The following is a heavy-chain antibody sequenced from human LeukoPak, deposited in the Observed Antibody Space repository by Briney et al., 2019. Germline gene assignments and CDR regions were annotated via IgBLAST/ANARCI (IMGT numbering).Heavy chain of an antibody. D-gene: IGHD1-26*01. V-gene: IGHV3-48*04. J-gene: IGHJ4*02. CDR2: ITSSSSST. Sequence: GGSLRLSCAASGFTFSSLSMNWVRQAPGKGLEWISYITSSSSSTYYADSVKGRFTISRDNAKNSLYLQMNSLRAEDTAVYYCARVIGSYSDSAYWGQGTLVTVSS. CDR3: ARVIGSYSDSAY. CDR1: GFTFSSLS.